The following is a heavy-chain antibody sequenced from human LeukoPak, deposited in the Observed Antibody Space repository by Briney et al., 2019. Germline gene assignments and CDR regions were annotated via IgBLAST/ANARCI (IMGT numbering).Heavy chain of an antibody. D-gene: IGHD3-22*01. CDR2: IKEDGSEK. Sequence: GGSLRLSCAASGFIFSSYWMSWVRQAPGKGLEWVANIKEDGSEKYYVDSVKGRFTISRDNSKNTLYLQMNSLRAEDTAVYYCAKEYYYDSSGYYYDYWGQGTLVTVSS. J-gene: IGHJ4*02. V-gene: IGHV3-7*03. CDR3: AKEYYYDSSGYYYDY. CDR1: GFIFSSYW.